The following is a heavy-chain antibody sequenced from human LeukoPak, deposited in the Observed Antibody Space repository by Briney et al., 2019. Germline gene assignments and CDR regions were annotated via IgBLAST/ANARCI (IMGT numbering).Heavy chain of an antibody. V-gene: IGHV4-30-4*01. CDR3: ARRENYWYFDL. CDR1: GGSISRGDYY. CDR2: IYYSGST. Sequence: PSQTLSLTCTVSGGSISRGDYYWSWIRQPPGKGLEWIGYIYYSGSTYYNPSLKSRVTISVDTSRNQFSLNLSSVTAADTAVYYCARRENYWYFDLWGRGTLVTVSS. J-gene: IGHJ2*01.